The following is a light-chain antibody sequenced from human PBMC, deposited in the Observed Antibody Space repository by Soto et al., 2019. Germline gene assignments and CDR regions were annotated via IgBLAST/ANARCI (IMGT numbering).Light chain of an antibody. Sequence: DIQMTQSPSSLSASVGDRVTITCRASQSISSYLNWYQQKPGNAPKLLIYAASSLQSGVPSRFSGSGSGTDFTLTISSLQPEDFATYYGQQSYSTPLTFGGGTKVEIK. CDR2: AAS. J-gene: IGKJ4*01. V-gene: IGKV1-39*01. CDR1: QSISSY. CDR3: QQSYSTPLT.